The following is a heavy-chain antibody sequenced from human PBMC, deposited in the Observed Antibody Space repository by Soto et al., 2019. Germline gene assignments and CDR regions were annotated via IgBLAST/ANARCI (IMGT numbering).Heavy chain of an antibody. CDR2: ISAYNGNT. J-gene: IGHJ6*03. CDR3: ARGTGPPYYYYYYMDV. Sequence: ASVKVSCKASGYTFTSYGISWVRQAPGQGLEWMGWISAYNGNTNYAQKLQGRVTITTDKSTSTACMELSSLRSEDTAVYYCARGTGPPYYYYYYMDVWGKGTTVTVSS. V-gene: IGHV1-18*01. CDR1: GYTFTSYG. D-gene: IGHD4-17*01.